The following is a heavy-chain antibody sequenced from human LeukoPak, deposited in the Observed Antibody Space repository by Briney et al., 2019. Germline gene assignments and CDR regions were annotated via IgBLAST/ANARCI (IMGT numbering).Heavy chain of an antibody. V-gene: IGHV1-8*01. J-gene: IGHJ5*02. D-gene: IGHD2-2*01. CDR2: MNPNSGNT. Sequence: GASVKVSCKASGYTFTSYDINWVRQATGQGLEWMGWMNPNSGNTGYAQKFQGRVTMTRDTSTSTVYMELSSLRSEDTAVYYCARDIVVVPAATGDGWFDPWGQGTLVTVSS. CDR1: GYTFTSYD. CDR3: ARDIVVVPAATGDGWFDP.